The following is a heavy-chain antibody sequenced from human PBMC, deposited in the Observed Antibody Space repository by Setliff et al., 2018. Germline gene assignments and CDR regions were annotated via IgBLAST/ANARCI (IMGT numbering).Heavy chain of an antibody. CDR1: GYNFITLG. J-gene: IGHJ4*02. CDR2: ISPYSGKT. Sequence: GASVKVSCKTSGYNFITLGINWVRQAPGQGLEWVGWISPYSGKTDYALKFQDRVIMTIDSATTTAYMELKTLRSDDTAVYYCARGRGPDIVVTIPGDYWGQGTQVTVSS. V-gene: IGHV1-18*01. D-gene: IGHD2-15*01. CDR3: ARGRGPDIVVTIPGDY.